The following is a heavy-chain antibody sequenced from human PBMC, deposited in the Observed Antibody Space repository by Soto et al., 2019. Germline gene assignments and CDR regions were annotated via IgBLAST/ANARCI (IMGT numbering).Heavy chain of an antibody. CDR2: ISGSGGST. V-gene: IGHV3-23*01. D-gene: IGHD2-15*01. J-gene: IGHJ4*02. CDR3: AKGRDIVVVVAGDFDY. CDR1: GFTFSSYA. Sequence: GGSLRLSCAASGFTFSSYAMSWVRQAPGKGLEWVSAISGSGGSTYYADSVKGRFTISRDNSKNTLYLQMNSLRAEDTAVYYCAKGRDIVVVVAGDFDYWGQGTLVTVSS.